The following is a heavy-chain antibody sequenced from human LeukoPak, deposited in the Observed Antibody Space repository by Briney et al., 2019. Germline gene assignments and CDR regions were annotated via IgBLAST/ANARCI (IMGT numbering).Heavy chain of an antibody. Sequence: ASVKVSCKASGYTFTSYGISWVRQAPGQGLEWMGWISAYNGNTNYAQKLQGRVTMTGNTSISTAYMELSSLRSEDTAVYYCAREGYSYGSDAFDIWGQGTMVTVSS. V-gene: IGHV1-18*01. D-gene: IGHD5-18*01. CDR3: AREGYSYGSDAFDI. J-gene: IGHJ3*02. CDR2: ISAYNGNT. CDR1: GYTFTSYG.